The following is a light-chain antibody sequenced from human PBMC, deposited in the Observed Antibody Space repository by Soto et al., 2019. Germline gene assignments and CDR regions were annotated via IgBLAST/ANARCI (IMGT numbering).Light chain of an antibody. J-gene: IGLJ1*01. CDR1: SSDVGSYNR. Sequence: QSALTQPPSVCGSPGQSVAISCTGTSSDVGSYNRVSWYQQPPGTAPKLMIYEVSSRPSGVPDRFSGSKSGNTASLTISGLQAEDEADYYCSSYTSSSTYVFGTGTKLTVL. CDR2: EVS. V-gene: IGLV2-18*02. CDR3: SSYTSSSTYV.